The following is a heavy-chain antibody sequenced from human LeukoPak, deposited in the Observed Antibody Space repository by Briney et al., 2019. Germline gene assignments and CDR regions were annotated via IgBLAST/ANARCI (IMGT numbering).Heavy chain of an antibody. J-gene: IGHJ5*02. CDR3: ARDWHILTGRNCFDP. D-gene: IGHD3-9*01. Sequence: SVKVSCKASGGTFSSYAISWVRQAPGQGLEWMGGIIPIFGTANYAQKFQGRVTITADKSTSTAYMELSSLRSDDTAMYYCARDWHILTGRNCFDPWGQGTLVTVSS. CDR2: IIPIFGTA. CDR1: GGTFSSYA. V-gene: IGHV1-69*06.